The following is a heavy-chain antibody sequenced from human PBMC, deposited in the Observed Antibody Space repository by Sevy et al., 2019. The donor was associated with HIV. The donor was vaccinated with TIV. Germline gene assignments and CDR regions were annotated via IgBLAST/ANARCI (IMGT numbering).Heavy chain of an antibody. CDR2: IIPIFGTA. CDR3: ARAPTYCSSTSCYLDY. J-gene: IGHJ4*02. D-gene: IGHD2-2*01. Sequence: ASVKVSCKASRGTFSSYAISWVRQAPGQGLEWMGGIIPIFGTANYAQKFQGRVTITADESTSTAYMELSSLRSEDTAVYYCARAPTYCSSTSCYLDYWGQGTLVTVSS. CDR1: RGTFSSYA. V-gene: IGHV1-69*13.